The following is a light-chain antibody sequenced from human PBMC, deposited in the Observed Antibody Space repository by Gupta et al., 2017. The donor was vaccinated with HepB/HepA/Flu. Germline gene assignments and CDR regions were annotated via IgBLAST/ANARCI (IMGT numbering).Light chain of an antibody. CDR3: HQHST. Sequence: TLSLAPGERATLSCRDSQSVSIYLAWYQQKPGQAPRLLIYEASNRATGVPARFSGSGSGTDFTRTSSSLEPDDFEVYYCHQHSTFGQGTKLEIK. CDR1: QSVSIY. J-gene: IGKJ2*01. CDR2: EAS. V-gene: IGKV3-11*01.